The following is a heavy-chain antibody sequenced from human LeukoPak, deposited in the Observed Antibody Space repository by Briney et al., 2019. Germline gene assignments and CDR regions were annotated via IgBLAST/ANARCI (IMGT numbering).Heavy chain of an antibody. CDR1: GGSFSGYY. J-gene: IGHJ5*02. CDR3: ASTRAVVPAATWGGKGWFDP. CDR2: INHSGST. Sequence: PSETLSLTCAVYGGSFSGYYWSWIRQPPGKGLEWIGEINHSGSTNYNPSLKSRVTISVDTSKNQFFLKLSSVTAADTAVYYCASTRAVVPAATWGGKGWFDPWGQGTLVTVSS. D-gene: IGHD2-2*01. V-gene: IGHV4-34*01.